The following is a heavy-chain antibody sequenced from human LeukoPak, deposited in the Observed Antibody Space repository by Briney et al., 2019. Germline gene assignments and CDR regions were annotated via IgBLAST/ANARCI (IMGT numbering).Heavy chain of an antibody. J-gene: IGHJ3*02. CDR3: AKEEERLEAFDI. CDR1: GFNLSSFA. Sequence: GGYLRLSCAASGFNLSSFAMSWVRQAPGKGLEWVSGVSVSDLSTYYADSVKGRFTISRDNSKNTLNLQMNSLRVEDTAIYYCAKEEERLEAFDIWGQGTMVTVSS. D-gene: IGHD3-3*01. V-gene: IGHV3-23*01. CDR2: VSVSDLST.